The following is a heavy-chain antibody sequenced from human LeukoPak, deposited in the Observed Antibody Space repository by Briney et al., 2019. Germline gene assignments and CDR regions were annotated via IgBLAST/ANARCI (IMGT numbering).Heavy chain of an antibody. D-gene: IGHD3-22*01. V-gene: IGHV4-39*01. CDR3: ARHSYDGSGYYGPFGY. CDR2: IYYSGST. CDR1: GGSISSSSYY. Sequence: SETLSLTCTVSGGSISSSSYYWGWIRQPPGKGLEWIGSIYYSGSTYYNPSLKSRVTISVDTSKNQFSLKLSSVTAADTAVYYCARHSYDGSGYYGPFGYWGQGTLVTVSS. J-gene: IGHJ4*02.